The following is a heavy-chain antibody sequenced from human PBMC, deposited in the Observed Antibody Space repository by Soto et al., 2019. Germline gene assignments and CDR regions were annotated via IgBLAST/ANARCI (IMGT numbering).Heavy chain of an antibody. D-gene: IGHD1-7*01. CDR1: GFTFSSYA. J-gene: IGHJ4*02. CDR3: ARFQSNWHSIADD. CDR2: IISIFSTT. Sequence: QVQLVQSGAGVNKPGSSVKVSCAASGFTFSSYAISWVRQAPGQGLEWMAGIISIFSTTNYAQKLQGRVTITADESKSTAHREPSNLRSESTGVDYCARFQSNWHSIADDCGQGTLVTV. V-gene: IGHV1-69*12.